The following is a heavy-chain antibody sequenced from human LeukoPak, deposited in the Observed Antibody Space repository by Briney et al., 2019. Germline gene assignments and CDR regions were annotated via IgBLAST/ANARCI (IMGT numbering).Heavy chain of an antibody. CDR3: ARVATEYYDFWSGYLVSYGMDV. V-gene: IGHV3-21*01. CDR2: ISSSSRYI. D-gene: IGHD3-3*01. CDR1: GFTFSSYS. J-gene: IGHJ6*02. Sequence: GGSLRLSCAASGFTFSSYSMNWVRQAPGKGLEWVSSISSSSRYIYYADSVKGRFTISRDNAKNSLYLQMNSLRAEDTAVYYCARVATEYYDFWSGYLVSYGMDVWGQGTTVTVSS.